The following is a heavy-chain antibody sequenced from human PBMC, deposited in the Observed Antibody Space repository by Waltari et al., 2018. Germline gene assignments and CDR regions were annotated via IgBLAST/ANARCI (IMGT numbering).Heavy chain of an antibody. J-gene: IGHJ5*02. CDR3: ARDLTSRWLRKNWFDP. V-gene: IGHV4-38-2*02. CDR1: GYSISSGYY. D-gene: IGHD6-13*01. Sequence: QVQLQESGPGLVKPSETLSLTCAVSGYSISSGYYWGWIRQPPGKGLEWIGSIYHSGSTYYNPSLKSRVTISVDTSKNQFSLKLSSVTAADTAVYYCARDLTSRWLRKNWFDPWGQGTLVTVSS. CDR2: IYHSGST.